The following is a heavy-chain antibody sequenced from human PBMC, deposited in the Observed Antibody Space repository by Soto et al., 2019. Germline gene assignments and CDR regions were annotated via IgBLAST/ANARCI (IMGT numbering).Heavy chain of an antibody. Sequence: PGGSLRLSCAASGFTFSSYSMNWVRQAPGKGLEWVSSISSSSSYIYYADSVKGRFTISRDNAKNSLYLQMNSLRAEDTAVYYCARDASRTRSGAFDIWGQGTMVTVSS. J-gene: IGHJ3*02. CDR2: ISSSSSYI. D-gene: IGHD1-7*01. V-gene: IGHV3-21*01. CDR1: GFTFSSYS. CDR3: ARDASRTRSGAFDI.